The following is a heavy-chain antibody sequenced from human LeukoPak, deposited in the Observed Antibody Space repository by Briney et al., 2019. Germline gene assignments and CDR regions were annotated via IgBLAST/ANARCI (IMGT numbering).Heavy chain of an antibody. CDR1: GGSFSGYY. J-gene: IGHJ2*01. V-gene: IGHV4-34*01. D-gene: IGHD6-13*01. CDR3: ARKQQLVPRETWYFDL. CDR2: INHSGST. Sequence: PSETLSLTCAVYGGSFSGYYWSWIRQPPGKGLEWIGEINHSGSTNYNPSLKSRVPISVDTSKNQFSLKLSSVTAADTAVYYCARKQQLVPRETWYFDLWGRGTLVTVSS.